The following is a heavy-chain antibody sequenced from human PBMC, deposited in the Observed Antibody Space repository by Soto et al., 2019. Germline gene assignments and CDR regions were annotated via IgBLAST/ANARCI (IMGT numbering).Heavy chain of an antibody. V-gene: IGHV3-74*01. D-gene: IGHD2-2*01. Sequence: EVQLVESGGGLVQPGGSLRLSCAASGFTFSTYWMHWVRQAPGKGLVWVSRINSDGSSTAYADSVKGRFTISRDNAKNTLYLQMNSLRAEDTAVYYCARDQPGKRFFDYWGQGTLVTVSS. CDR1: GFTFSTYW. J-gene: IGHJ4*02. CDR3: ARDQPGKRFFDY. CDR2: INSDGSST.